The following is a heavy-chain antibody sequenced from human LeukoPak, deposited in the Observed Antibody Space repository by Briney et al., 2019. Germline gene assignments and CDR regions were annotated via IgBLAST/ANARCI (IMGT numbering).Heavy chain of an antibody. CDR2: ISGSGGST. Sequence: GGSLRLSCAGSGFTFSIYGMSWVRQAPGKGPEWVSAISGSGGSTYYADSVKGRFTISRDNSKNTLYLQMNSLRAEDTAVYYCAKDTINYYGALGYWGQGTLVTVSS. CDR1: GFTFSIYG. J-gene: IGHJ4*02. D-gene: IGHD3-10*01. CDR3: AKDTINYYGALGY. V-gene: IGHV3-23*01.